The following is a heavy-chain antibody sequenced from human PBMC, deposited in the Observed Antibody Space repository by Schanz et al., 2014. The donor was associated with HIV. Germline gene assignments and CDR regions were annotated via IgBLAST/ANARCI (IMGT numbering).Heavy chain of an antibody. CDR2: ISYDGTKK. V-gene: IGHV3-30*18. CDR1: GFTFNSYG. D-gene: IGHD3-22*01. J-gene: IGHJ6*02. CDR3: AKDRNYYESKYRGKGNYYYYYGMDV. Sequence: QVQLVESGGGVVQPPRSLKLSCAASGFTFNSYGMHWVRQAPGKGLEWVAVISYDGTKKHYADSVKGRFTISRDNSKNSLSLLIKSLRAEDAAVYYCAKDRNYYESKYRGKGNYYYYYGMDVWGQGTTVTVAS.